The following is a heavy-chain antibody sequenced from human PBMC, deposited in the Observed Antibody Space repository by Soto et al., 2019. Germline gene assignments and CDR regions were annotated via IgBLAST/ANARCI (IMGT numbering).Heavy chain of an antibody. Sequence: ASVKVSCKASGYTFTGYYMHWVRQAPGQGLEWMGWINPNSGGTNYAQKFQGWVTMTRDTSISTAYMELSRLRSDDTAVYYCARGIGGTTRAFDIWGQGTMVTVSS. CDR1: GYTFTGYY. CDR2: INPNSGGT. D-gene: IGHD1-1*01. V-gene: IGHV1-2*04. J-gene: IGHJ3*02. CDR3: ARGIGGTTRAFDI.